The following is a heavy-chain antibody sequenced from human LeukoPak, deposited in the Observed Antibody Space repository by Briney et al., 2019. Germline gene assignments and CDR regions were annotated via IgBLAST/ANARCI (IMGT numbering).Heavy chain of an antibody. CDR2: ISAYNGNT. Sequence: ASVKVSCKASGYTFTSYGISWVRQAPGQGLEWMGWISAYNGNTNYAQKLQGRVTMATDTSTSTAYMELRGLRSDDTAVYYCAREPIVPPYYTFDYWGQGTLVTVSS. J-gene: IGHJ4*02. D-gene: IGHD3-22*01. V-gene: IGHV1-18*01. CDR1: GYTFTSYG. CDR3: AREPIVPPYYTFDY.